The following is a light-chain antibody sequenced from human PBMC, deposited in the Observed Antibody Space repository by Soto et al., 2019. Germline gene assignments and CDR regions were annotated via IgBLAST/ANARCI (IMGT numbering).Light chain of an antibody. CDR3: QQYGSSSPYT. V-gene: IGKV3-20*01. J-gene: IGKJ2*01. CDR1: QSVSNNY. Sequence: EVVLTQSPGTLSLSPGERATLSCRASQSVSNNYFAWYQQKPGQAPRLLIFGSSDRATGIPGRFSGSGSWTDFTLTISRLEPEDVAVYYYQQYGSSSPYTFGQGTKLEIK. CDR2: GSS.